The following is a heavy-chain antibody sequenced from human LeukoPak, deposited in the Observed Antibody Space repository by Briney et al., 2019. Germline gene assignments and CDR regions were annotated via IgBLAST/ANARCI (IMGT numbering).Heavy chain of an antibody. D-gene: IGHD3-22*01. J-gene: IGHJ3*02. CDR2: ISGSGGST. V-gene: IGHV3-23*01. CDR1: GFTFSSYA. CDR3: ATYDSSGYDRAFDI. Sequence: GGSLRLSCAASGFTFSSYAMSWVRQAPGKGLEWVSAISGSGGSTYYADSVKGRFTISRDNAKNSLYLQMNSLRAEDTAVYYCATYDSSGYDRAFDIWGQGTMVTVSS.